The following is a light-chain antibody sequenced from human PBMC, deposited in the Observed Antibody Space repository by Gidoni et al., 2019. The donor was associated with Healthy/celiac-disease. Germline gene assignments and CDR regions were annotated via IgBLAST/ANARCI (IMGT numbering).Light chain of an antibody. J-gene: IGKJ5*01. V-gene: IGKV4-1*01. CDR2: WAS. Sequence: DIVMTQSPDSLAVSLGERAPINCKSSQSVLYSANNTTYLAWYQQKPGQPPKLRIYWASTREAGVPYRLSGGGSGIDLTLISSSVQAEDVAVYYCHQYNMTPPITFXQXTRLDIK. CDR1: QSVLYSANNTTY. CDR3: HQYNMTPPIT.